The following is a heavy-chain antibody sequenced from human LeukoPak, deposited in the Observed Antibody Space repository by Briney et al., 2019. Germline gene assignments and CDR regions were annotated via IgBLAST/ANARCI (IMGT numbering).Heavy chain of an antibody. CDR3: TRGDFYVGAQDY. D-gene: IGHD1-26*01. V-gene: IGHV3-74*01. CDR1: GFTFPSYA. J-gene: IGHJ4*02. Sequence: GGSLRLSCAASGFTFPSYAMSWVRQAPGKGLVWVSRINSGGSDTSYADSVKGRFTISRDNAKNTLYLQMNSLGAGDTAVYYCTRGDFYVGAQDYWGQGTLVAVSS. CDR2: INSGGSDT.